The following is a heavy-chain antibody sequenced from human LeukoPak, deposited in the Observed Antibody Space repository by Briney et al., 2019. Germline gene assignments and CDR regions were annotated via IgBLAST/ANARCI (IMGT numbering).Heavy chain of an antibody. CDR1: GLTFSSYL. CDR2: IKQDGSEK. D-gene: IGHD3-10*01. CDR3: ARVADYYASGSYYHFDY. J-gene: IGHJ4*02. V-gene: IGHV3-7*01. Sequence: GGSLRLSCAASGLTFSSYLMSWVRQAPGKGLEWVANIKQDGSEKYYVDSVEGRFTISRDNAKNSLYLQMNSLRAEDTALYYCARVADYYASGSYYHFDYWGQGTLVTVSS.